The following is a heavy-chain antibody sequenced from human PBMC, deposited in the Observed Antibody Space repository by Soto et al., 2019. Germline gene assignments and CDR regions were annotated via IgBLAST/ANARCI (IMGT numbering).Heavy chain of an antibody. CDR3: ARDSPNTAMRFDY. CDR2: MNPNSGNT. D-gene: IGHD5-18*01. Sequence: GASVKVSCKASGYTFTSYDINWVRQATGQGLEWMGWMNPNSGNTGYAQKFQGRVTMTRNTSISTAYMELSSLRSEDTAVYYCARDSPNTAMRFDYWGQGTLVTVSS. V-gene: IGHV1-8*01. J-gene: IGHJ4*02. CDR1: GYTFTSYD.